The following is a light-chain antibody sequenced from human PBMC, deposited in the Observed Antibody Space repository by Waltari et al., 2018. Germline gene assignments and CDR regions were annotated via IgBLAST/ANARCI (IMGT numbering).Light chain of an antibody. CDR2: GDG. V-gene: IGLV1-40*01. J-gene: IGLJ3*02. CDR3: QSYDSSLSGWV. Sequence: QSVLTQPPSVSGAPGQRVTISCTASSSNIGAGYDVHWYQQLPGTAPKLLIYGDGNRPSGVPDRVSGSKSGTSASLAITGLQAEDEADYYCQSYDSSLSGWVFGGGTKLTVL. CDR1: SSNIGAGYD.